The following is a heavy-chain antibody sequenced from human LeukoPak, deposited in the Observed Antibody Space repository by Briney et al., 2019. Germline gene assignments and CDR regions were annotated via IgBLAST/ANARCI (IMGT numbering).Heavy chain of an antibody. CDR1: GGSISSGSYY. J-gene: IGHJ5*02. CDR3: ARDQEQEYYESLDGYNWFDP. V-gene: IGHV4-61*02. Sequence: SETLSLTCTVSGGSISSGSYYWSWIRQPAGKGLEWIGRIYTSGSTNYNPSLKSRVTMSVDTSKNQFSLKLSSVTAADTAVYYCARDQEQEYYESLDGYNWFDPWGQGTLVTVSS. D-gene: IGHD3-3*01. CDR2: IYTSGST.